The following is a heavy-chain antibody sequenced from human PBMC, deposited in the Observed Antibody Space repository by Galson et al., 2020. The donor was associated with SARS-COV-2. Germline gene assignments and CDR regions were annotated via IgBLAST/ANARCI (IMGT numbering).Heavy chain of an antibody. CDR2: IYYSGST. V-gene: IGHV4-59*01. Sequence: ETSETLSLTCAVSGGSISSYYWSWIRQPPGKGLEWIGYIYYSGSTNYNPSLKSRVTISVDTSKNQFSLKLSSVTAADTAVYYCARDQDYSAGDYGMDVWGQGTTVTVSS. J-gene: IGHJ6*02. D-gene: IGHD4-4*01. CDR3: ARDQDYSAGDYGMDV. CDR1: GGSISSYY.